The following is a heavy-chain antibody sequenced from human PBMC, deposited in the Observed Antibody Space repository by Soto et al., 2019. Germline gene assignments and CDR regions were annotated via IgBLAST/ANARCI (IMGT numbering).Heavy chain of an antibody. CDR3: AFLEWFDYYNYYMDV. D-gene: IGHD3-3*01. CDR1: GYPFISYG. CDR2: INAYNDNT. Sequence: QVHLVQSGGEVKKSGASVKVSCKTSGYPFISYGITWVRQAPGQGLEWMGWINAYNDNTTYAQKFQGRVTITTDTSTNTAYMELRSLRSDDTAVYYCAFLEWFDYYNYYMDVWGKGTTVTVSS. J-gene: IGHJ6*03. V-gene: IGHV1-18*01.